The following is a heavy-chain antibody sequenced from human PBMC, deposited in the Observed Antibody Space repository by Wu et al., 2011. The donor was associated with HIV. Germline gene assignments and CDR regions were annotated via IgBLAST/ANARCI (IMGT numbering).Heavy chain of an antibody. CDR3: ARDNRRNEYSRSSGSDH. V-gene: IGHV1-46*01. CDR2: INPSGGST. CDR1: GYTFTSYY. D-gene: IGHD6-6*01. J-gene: IGHJ4*02. Sequence: QVQLVQSGAEVKKPGASVKVSCKASGYTFTSYYMHWVRQAPGQGLEWMGIINPSGGSTSYAQKFRGRVTMTRDTSISTAYMELSGLRSDDTAIYYCARDNRRNEYSRSSGSDHWGQGTLVTVSS.